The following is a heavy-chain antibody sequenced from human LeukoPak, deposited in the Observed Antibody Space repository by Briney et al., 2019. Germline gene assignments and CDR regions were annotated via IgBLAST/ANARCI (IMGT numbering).Heavy chain of an antibody. D-gene: IGHD1-1*01. Sequence: SETLSLTCTVSGGSISSYYWSWIRQPPGKGLEWIGYIYYSGSTKYKPSLKSRVTISVDTSKNQFSLKLSSVTAADTAVYYCAREGTSGTHLNWFDPWGQGTLVTVSS. CDR3: AREGTSGTHLNWFDP. CDR1: GGSISSYY. J-gene: IGHJ5*02. V-gene: IGHV4-59*01. CDR2: IYYSGST.